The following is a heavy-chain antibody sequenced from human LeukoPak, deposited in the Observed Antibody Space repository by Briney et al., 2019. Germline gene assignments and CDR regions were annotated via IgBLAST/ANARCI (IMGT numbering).Heavy chain of an antibody. Sequence: GGSLRLSCAASGFTFSIYAMNWVRQAPGKGLEWVSVIGGSADSADYADSVKGRFTISRDNSKNTLYLQMNSLRAEDTAVYYCARRAGDYSHPYDYWGQGTLVTVSS. CDR2: IGGSADSA. D-gene: IGHD3-22*01. J-gene: IGHJ4*02. V-gene: IGHV3-23*01. CDR3: ARRAGDYSHPYDY. CDR1: GFTFSIYA.